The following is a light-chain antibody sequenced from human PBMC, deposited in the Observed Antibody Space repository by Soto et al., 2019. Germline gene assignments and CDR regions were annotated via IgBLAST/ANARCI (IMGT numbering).Light chain of an antibody. CDR3: QRYYDSLWT. CDR2: GAS. Sequence: EIVLTQSPGTLSLSPGERATLSCRASQSVNSTSLAWYQQKPGQAPRLLIHGASSRATGIPDRFSGSESGTDFTLTISRLEPEDFAVYFCQRYYDSLWTFGQGTKVDIK. CDR1: QSVNSTS. V-gene: IGKV3-20*01. J-gene: IGKJ1*01.